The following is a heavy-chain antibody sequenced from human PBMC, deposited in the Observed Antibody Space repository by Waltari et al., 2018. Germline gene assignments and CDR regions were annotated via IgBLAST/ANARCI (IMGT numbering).Heavy chain of an antibody. CDR1: GFTFSICA. CDR2: VRIDGRRQ. D-gene: IGHD1-26*01. V-gene: IGHV3-30*02. CDR3: ARHMRALGDGDS. Sequence: QVQLVESGGGVVQPGGSLRLSCAASGFTFSICAMHWVRQAPGKGVGWGAFVRIDGRRQYCRDSVKGRFTIARDNSENTVYLQRNSLRPEDTAVYYCARHMRALGDGDSWGQGTVVTVSS. J-gene: IGHJ4*02.